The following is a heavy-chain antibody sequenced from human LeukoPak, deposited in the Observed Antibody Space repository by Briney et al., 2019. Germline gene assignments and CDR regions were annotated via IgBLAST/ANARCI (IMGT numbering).Heavy chain of an antibody. J-gene: IGHJ4*02. V-gene: IGHV3-30*04. Sequence: GRSLRLSCAASGFTFSSYAMHWVRQAPGKGLEWVAVISYDGSNKYYADSVKGRFTISRDNSKNTLYLQMNSLRVEDTAVYYCARDYDYWGQGRLVTASS. CDR2: ISYDGSNK. CDR1: GFTFSSYA. CDR3: ARDYDY.